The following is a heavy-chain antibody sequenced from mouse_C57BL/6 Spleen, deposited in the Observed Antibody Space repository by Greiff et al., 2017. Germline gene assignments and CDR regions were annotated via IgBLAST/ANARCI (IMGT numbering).Heavy chain of an antibody. J-gene: IGHJ1*03. Sequence: ESGPGLVKPSQSLSLTCSVTGYSITSGYYWNWIRQFPGNKLEWMGYISYDGSNNYNPSLKNRISITRDTSKNQFFLKLNSVTTEDTATYYCARVGNYVWYFDVWGTGTTVTVSS. CDR2: ISYDGSN. CDR3: ARVGNYVWYFDV. D-gene: IGHD2-1*01. V-gene: IGHV3-6*01. CDR1: GYSITSGYY.